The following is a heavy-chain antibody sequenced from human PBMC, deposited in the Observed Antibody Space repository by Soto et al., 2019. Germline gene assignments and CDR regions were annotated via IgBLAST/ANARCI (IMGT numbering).Heavy chain of an antibody. Sequence: PGGSLRLSCAASGFTFSSYGMHWVRQAPGKGLEWVAVISYDGSNKYYADSVKGRFTISGDSSKNTLYLEMNSLRAEDTAVYYCAKEWVYDSSGWSFDYWGQGTLVTVSS. CDR1: GFTFSSYG. D-gene: IGHD3-22*01. J-gene: IGHJ4*02. CDR3: AKEWVYDSSGWSFDY. V-gene: IGHV3-30*18. CDR2: ISYDGSNK.